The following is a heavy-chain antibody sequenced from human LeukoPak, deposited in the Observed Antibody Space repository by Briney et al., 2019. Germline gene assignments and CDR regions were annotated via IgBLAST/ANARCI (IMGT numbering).Heavy chain of an antibody. CDR1: GYSISSGYY. Sequence: SETLSLTCTVSGYSISSGYYWGWLRQPPGKGLEWIGSIYHSGSTYYNPSLKSRVTISVDTSKNQFSLKLSSVTAADTAVYYCARGCGGDCYPSRDAFDIWGQGTMVTVSS. CDR3: ARGCGGDCYPSRDAFDI. D-gene: IGHD2-21*02. V-gene: IGHV4-38-2*02. J-gene: IGHJ3*02. CDR2: IYHSGST.